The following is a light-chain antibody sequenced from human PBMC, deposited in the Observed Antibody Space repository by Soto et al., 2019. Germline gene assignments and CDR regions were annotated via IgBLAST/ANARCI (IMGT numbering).Light chain of an antibody. J-gene: IGLJ1*01. Sequence: QSVLTQPPSASGTPGQRVTISCSGSSSNIGSKTVSWYQQLPGTAPKLLIYSSDQRPSGVPDRFSGSKSGTSASLAISGLQLEDEADYYCAQWDDSLNVFVFGPGTKLTVL. V-gene: IGLV1-44*01. CDR3: AQWDDSLNVFV. CDR2: SSD. CDR1: SSNIGSKT.